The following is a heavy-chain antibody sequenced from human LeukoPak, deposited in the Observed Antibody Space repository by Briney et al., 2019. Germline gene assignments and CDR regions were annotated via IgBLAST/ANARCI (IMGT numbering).Heavy chain of an antibody. D-gene: IGHD4-17*01. Sequence: GGALRLSCAASGFSFSRYGMHWVGQAPGKGVEGVSSTNGGDDSTSYPASVRGRFSISRDNSDNTVYLQMSSLRADDTAAYYCSKGANIGGDYGVFDHWGQGTLVTVSS. J-gene: IGHJ4*02. CDR1: GFSFSRYG. CDR2: TNGGDDST. CDR3: SKGANIGGDYGVFDH. V-gene: IGHV3-23*01.